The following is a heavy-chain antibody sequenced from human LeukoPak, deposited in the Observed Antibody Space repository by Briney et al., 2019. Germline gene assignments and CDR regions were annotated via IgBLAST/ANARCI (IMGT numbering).Heavy chain of an antibody. CDR1: GGSISSSSYY. CDR2: IYYSGST. CDR3: ARGHDCGDESVPADY. J-gene: IGHJ4*02. V-gene: IGHV4-39*07. Sequence: PSETLSLTCTVSGGSISSSSYYWGWIRQPPGKGLGWIGSIYYSGSTYYNPSLKSRVTISVNTSKNQFSLKLSSVTAADTAVYYCARGHDCGDESVPADYWRQGTLVTVSS. D-gene: IGHD4-17*01.